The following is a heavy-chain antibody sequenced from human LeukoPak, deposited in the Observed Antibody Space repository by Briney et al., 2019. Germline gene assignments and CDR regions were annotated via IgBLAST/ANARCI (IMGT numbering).Heavy chain of an antibody. CDR1: GFTFSSYG. V-gene: IGHV3-30*03. Sequence: GGSLRLSCAASGFTFSSYGMHWVRQAPGKGLEWVAVISYDGSNKYYANSVKGRFTISRDNSKNTLYLQMNSLRAEDTAVYYCARGYCSGGSCYPPFDYWGQGTLVTVSS. CDR2: ISYDGSNK. D-gene: IGHD2-15*01. CDR3: ARGYCSGGSCYPPFDY. J-gene: IGHJ4*02.